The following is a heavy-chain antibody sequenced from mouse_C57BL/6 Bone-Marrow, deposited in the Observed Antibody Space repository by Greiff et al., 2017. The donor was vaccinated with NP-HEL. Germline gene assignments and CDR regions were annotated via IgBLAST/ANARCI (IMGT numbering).Heavy chain of an antibody. CDR1: GYAFSSSW. J-gene: IGHJ2*01. Sequence: VQLQQSGPELVKPGASVKISCKASGYAFSSSWMNWVKQRPGQGLEWIGRIYPGDGDTNYNEKFKSKATLTADKSSSTAYMQLSSLTSEDSAVYFCAREGDLSYYFDYWGQGTTLTVSS. D-gene: IGHD6-2*01. CDR3: AREGDLSYYFDY. CDR2: IYPGDGDT. V-gene: IGHV1-82*01.